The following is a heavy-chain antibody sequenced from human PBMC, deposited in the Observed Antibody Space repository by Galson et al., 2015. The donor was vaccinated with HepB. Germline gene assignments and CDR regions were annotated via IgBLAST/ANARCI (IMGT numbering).Heavy chain of an antibody. CDR2: IYPGDSDT. D-gene: IGHD2-2*01. Sequence: QSGAEVKKPGESLKISCKGSGYSFTSYWIGWVRQMPGKGLEWMGIIYPGDSDTRYSPSFQGQVTISADKSISTAYLQWSSLKASDTAMYYCARHIVVPAAIDYYYYYMDVWGKGTTVTVSS. CDR3: ARHIVVPAAIDYYYYYMDV. CDR1: GYSFTSYW. V-gene: IGHV5-51*01. J-gene: IGHJ6*03.